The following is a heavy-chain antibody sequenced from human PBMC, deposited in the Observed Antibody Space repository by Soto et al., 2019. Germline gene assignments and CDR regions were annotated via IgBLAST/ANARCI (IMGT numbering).Heavy chain of an antibody. D-gene: IGHD1-1*01. CDR2: INAGNGNT. CDR1: GYTFFRYA. V-gene: IGHV1-3*01. CDR3: ARGGWLATGIDY. Sequence: ASVKVSCKASGYTFFRYAIHWVRQAPGQQLEWMGWINAGNGNTKYSEKFQGRITITRETSANTAFMELSSLTSDDTAMYFCARGGWLATGIDYWGQGTLVTVSS. J-gene: IGHJ4*02.